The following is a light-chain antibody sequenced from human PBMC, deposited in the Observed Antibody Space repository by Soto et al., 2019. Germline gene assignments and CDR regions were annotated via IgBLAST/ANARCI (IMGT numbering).Light chain of an antibody. Sequence: EIVMTQSPATLSVSPGDRATLSCRASQSITNNLAWYQQKPGQVPRLLIYDASTRATGVPARFSGSGSGTEFTLTISSLQSEDFAVYFCQLYGGSPKTFGQGTKVEIK. CDR2: DAS. CDR3: QLYGGSPKT. J-gene: IGKJ1*01. CDR1: QSITNN. V-gene: IGKV3-15*01.